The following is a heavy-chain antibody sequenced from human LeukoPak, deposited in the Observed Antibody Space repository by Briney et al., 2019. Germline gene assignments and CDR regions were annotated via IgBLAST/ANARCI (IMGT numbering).Heavy chain of an antibody. CDR3: TGDLSAGLPGGFDF. CDR2: ISSISHCI. CDR1: GFTFSSYS. J-gene: IGHJ4*02. Sequence: GGSLRLSCAASGFTFSSYSMNWVRQAPGKGLEWVSTISSISHCIYYADSVKGRFAISRDNARNSLFLQMSSLRAEDTAVYYCTGDLSAGLPGGFDFWGQGTLVTVSS. D-gene: IGHD3-10*01. V-gene: IGHV3-21*06.